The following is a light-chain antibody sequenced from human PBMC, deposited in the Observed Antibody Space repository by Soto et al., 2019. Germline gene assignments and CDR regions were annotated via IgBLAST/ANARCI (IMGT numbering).Light chain of an antibody. CDR3: FSYAGRYTNWV. J-gene: IGLJ3*02. V-gene: IGLV2-11*01. CDR2: DVS. Sequence: QSALTQPRSVSGSPGQSVTISCTGTSSDVGGYNYVSWYQQHPGKAPQLMIYDVSKRPSGVPDRFSGSKSGNTASLTISGLQAEDEADYYCFSYAGRYTNWVFGGGTKLTVL. CDR1: SSDVGGYNY.